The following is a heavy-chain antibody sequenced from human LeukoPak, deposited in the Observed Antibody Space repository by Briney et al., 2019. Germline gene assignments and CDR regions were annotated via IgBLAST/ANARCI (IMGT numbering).Heavy chain of an antibody. CDR3: ARVHSWAYWYFDL. CDR2: IKQDGSEK. Sequence: PGGSLRLSCAASGFTFSSSWMSWVRQAPGKGLEWMANIKQDGSEKFYVDSVKGRFSISRDNAKNSLYLQLNSLRAKDTAVYYCARVHSWAYWYFDLWGRGTLVTVSS. CDR1: GFTFSSSW. D-gene: IGHD6-13*01. J-gene: IGHJ2*01. V-gene: IGHV3-7*01.